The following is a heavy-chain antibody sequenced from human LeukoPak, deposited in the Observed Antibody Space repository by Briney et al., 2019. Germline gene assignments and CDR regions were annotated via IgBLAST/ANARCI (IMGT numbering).Heavy chain of an antibody. D-gene: IGHD2-15*01. CDR1: RFIFSSYA. J-gene: IGHJ4*02. V-gene: IGHV3-23*01. CDR2: ISGSGDNT. Sequence: QAGGSLRLSCAASRFIFSSYAMSWVRQAPGKGLEWVSAISGSGDNTYYAGSVKGRFTISRDNSKNTLYLQMNSLRAEDTAVYYCAKLSGGSCYSPVDYCGQGTLVTVSS. CDR3: AKLSGGSCYSPVDY.